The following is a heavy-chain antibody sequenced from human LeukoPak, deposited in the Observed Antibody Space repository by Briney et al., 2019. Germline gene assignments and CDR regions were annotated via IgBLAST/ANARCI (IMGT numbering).Heavy chain of an antibody. CDR3: ARRYCSSTSCYYDY. V-gene: IGHV4-34*01. CDR2: INHSGGT. Sequence: SETLSLTCAVYGGSFSGYYWSWIRQPPGKGLEWIGEINHSGGTNYNPSLKSRVTISVDTSKNQFSLKLSSVTAADTAVYYCARRYCSSTSCYYDYWGQGTLVTVSS. CDR1: GGSFSGYY. J-gene: IGHJ4*02. D-gene: IGHD2-2*01.